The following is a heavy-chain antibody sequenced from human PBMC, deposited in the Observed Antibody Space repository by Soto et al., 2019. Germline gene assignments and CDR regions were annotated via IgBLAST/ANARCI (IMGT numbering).Heavy chain of an antibody. CDR2: ISGSGGST. V-gene: IGHV3-23*01. CDR3: AKDLGYSSSWPNDAFDI. J-gene: IGHJ3*02. Sequence: HPGGSLRLSCAASGFTFSSYAMSWVRQAPGKGLEWVSAISGSGGSTYYADSVKGRFTISRDNSKNTLYLQMNSLRAEDTAVYYCAKDLGYSSSWPNDAFDIWGQGTMVTVSS. CDR1: GFTFSSYA. D-gene: IGHD6-13*01.